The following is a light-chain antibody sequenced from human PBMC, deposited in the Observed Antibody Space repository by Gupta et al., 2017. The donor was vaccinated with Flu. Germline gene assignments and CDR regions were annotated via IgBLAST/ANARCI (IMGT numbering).Light chain of an antibody. CDR1: RSDVGGYNY. V-gene: IGLV2-14*01. CDR3: SSYTSSSTNVV. J-gene: IGLJ2*01. Sequence: QSALTQPASVSGSPGQSITLSCTGPRSDVGGYNYVSWYQQHPGNAPKLMIYEVSNRPSGVSNRFSGSKSGNTASLTISGLQAEDEADYYCSSYTSSSTNVVFGGGTKLTVL. CDR2: EVS.